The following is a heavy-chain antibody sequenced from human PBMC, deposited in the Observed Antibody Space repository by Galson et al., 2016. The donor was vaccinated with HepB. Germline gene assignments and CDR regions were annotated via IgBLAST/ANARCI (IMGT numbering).Heavy chain of an antibody. J-gene: IGHJ6*02. D-gene: IGHD2-15*01. Sequence: ETLSLTCDVYGGSFSFYYWNWIRQPPGKGLEWVAEINHSGATHYNPSLKGRVTISIDTSKNQFSLRLNSVTAADTAVYYCAIRGGGGPGGDIYDYGLDVWGQGTTVIVSS. CDR2: INHSGAT. V-gene: IGHV4-34*01. CDR1: GGSFSFYY. CDR3: AIRGGGGPGGDIYDYGLDV.